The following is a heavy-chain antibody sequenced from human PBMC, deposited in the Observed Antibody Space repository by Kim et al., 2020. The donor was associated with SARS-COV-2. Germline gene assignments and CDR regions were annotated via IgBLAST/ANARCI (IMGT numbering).Heavy chain of an antibody. D-gene: IGHD3-22*01. CDR3: ARGSFYYDSSPFDI. Sequence: SETLSLTCTVSGGSISSSSYYWGWIRQPPGKGLEWIGSIYYSGSTYYNPSLKSRVTISVDTCKNQFSLKLSSVTAADTAVYYCARGSFYYDSSPFDIWGQGTMVTVSS. J-gene: IGHJ3*02. V-gene: IGHV4-39*01. CDR2: IYYSGST. CDR1: GGSISSSSYY.